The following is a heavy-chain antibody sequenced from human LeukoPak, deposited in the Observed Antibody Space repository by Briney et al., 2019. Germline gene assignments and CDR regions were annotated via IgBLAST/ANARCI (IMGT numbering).Heavy chain of an antibody. CDR1: GDSVSSNSAA. CDR3: ARTEAVAGQAPGYYFDY. V-gene: IGHV6-1*01. Sequence: SQTLSLTCAISGDSVSSNSAAWNWIRQSPSGGLEWLGRTYYRSKWYNDYAVSVKSRITINPDTSKNQFSLQLDSVTPEDTAVYYCARTEAVAGQAPGYYFDYWGQGTLVTVSS. J-gene: IGHJ4*02. CDR2: TYYRSKWYN. D-gene: IGHD6-19*01.